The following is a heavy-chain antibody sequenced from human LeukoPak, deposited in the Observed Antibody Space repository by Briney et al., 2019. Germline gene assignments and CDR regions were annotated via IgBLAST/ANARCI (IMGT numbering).Heavy chain of an antibody. CDR2: ISWNSSSI. V-gene: IGHV3-9*01. CDR1: GFTFDDYA. CDR3: AKALYYDFWSGYNPDRYYGMDV. Sequence: PGRSLRLSCAASGFTFDDYAMHWVRQAPGKGLEWVSGISWNSSSIGYADSVKGRFTISRDNARNSLYLQMNSLRAEDTALYYCAKALYYDFWSGYNPDRYYGMDVWGQGTTVTVSS. J-gene: IGHJ6*02. D-gene: IGHD3-3*01.